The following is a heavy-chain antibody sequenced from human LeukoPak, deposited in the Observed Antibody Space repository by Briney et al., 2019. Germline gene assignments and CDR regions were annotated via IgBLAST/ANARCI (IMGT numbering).Heavy chain of an antibody. V-gene: IGHV4-4*07. CDR3: ARDPKGYGEADC. CDR1: GGSISSYY. Sequence: SETLSLTCTVSGGSISSYYWSWIRQPAGKGLEWIGRIYTSGSNYNPSLKSRVTISVDKSKNQFSLKLNSVTAADTAVYYCARDPKGYGEADCWGQGNLVTVSS. CDR2: IYTSGS. J-gene: IGHJ4*01. D-gene: IGHD4-17*01.